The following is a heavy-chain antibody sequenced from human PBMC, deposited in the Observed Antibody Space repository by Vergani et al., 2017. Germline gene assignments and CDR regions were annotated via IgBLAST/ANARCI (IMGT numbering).Heavy chain of an antibody. Sequence: QVQLVQSGAEVKKPGASVKVSCKASGYTFTSYAMHWVRQAPGQRLEWMGWINAGNGNTKYSQKFQGRVTITRDTSASTAYMELSSLRSEDTAVYYCARGFLGDLTYYYDSSESYWGQGTLVTVSS. CDR1: GYTFTSYA. D-gene: IGHD3-22*01. CDR2: INAGNGNT. CDR3: ARGFLGDLTYYYDSSESY. J-gene: IGHJ4*02. V-gene: IGHV1-3*01.